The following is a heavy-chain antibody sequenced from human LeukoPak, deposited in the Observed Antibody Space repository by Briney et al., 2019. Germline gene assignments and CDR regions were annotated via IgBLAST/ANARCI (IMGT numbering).Heavy chain of an antibody. CDR1: GFTFSNAW. CDR3: TTTNPYYDFWSGYYWSADYYGMDV. Sequence: GGSLRLSCAASGFTFSNAWMNWVRQAPGKGLEWVGRIKSKTDGGTTDYAAPVKGRFTISRDDSKNTLYLQMNSLKTEDTAVYHCTTTNPYYDFWSGYYWSADYYGMDVWGQGTTVTVSS. V-gene: IGHV3-15*07. D-gene: IGHD3-3*01. J-gene: IGHJ6*02. CDR2: IKSKTDGGTT.